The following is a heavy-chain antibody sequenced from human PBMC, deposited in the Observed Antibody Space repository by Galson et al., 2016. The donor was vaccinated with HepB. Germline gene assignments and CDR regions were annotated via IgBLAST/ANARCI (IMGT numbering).Heavy chain of an antibody. J-gene: IGHJ4*02. CDR1: GFPFSRFA. V-gene: IGHV3-23*01. D-gene: IGHD5-12*01. Sequence: SLRLSCAVSGFPFSRFAMTWVRQAPGRGLEWVASIDNSADTTHYVDSVKGRFTISRDNSRNTLYLQMRSLGAEDTAIYYCAKDLVATGISGTLDYRGQGTLVTVSS. CDR3: AKDLVATGISGTLDY. CDR2: IDNSADTT.